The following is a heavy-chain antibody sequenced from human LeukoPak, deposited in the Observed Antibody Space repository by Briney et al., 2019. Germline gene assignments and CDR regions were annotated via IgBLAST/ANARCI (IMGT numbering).Heavy chain of an antibody. CDR2: ISAYNDNT. J-gene: IGHJ4*02. CDR3: ARAGQNSGSHFGYYY. CDR1: GYMFTSYG. D-gene: IGHD1-26*01. V-gene: IGHV1-18*01. Sequence: ASVKVSCKASGYMFTSYGITWVRQAPGQGLEWMGWISAYNDNTNYAQNLQGRLTMTTDTSTSTAYMELRSLRSDDTAVYYCARAGQNSGSHFGYYYWGQGTLVTVSS.